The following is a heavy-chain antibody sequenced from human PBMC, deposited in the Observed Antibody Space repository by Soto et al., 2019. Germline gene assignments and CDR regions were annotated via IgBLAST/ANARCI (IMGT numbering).Heavy chain of an antibody. D-gene: IGHD2-2*01. J-gene: IGHJ6*03. CDR3: ARSRPAAANRLTPETFLGYYYYYMDV. CDR1: GGSISSGGYY. V-gene: IGHV4-31*02. CDR2: IYYSGST. Sequence: PSETLSLTCTVSGGSISSGGYYWSWIRQHPGKGLEWIGYIYYSGSTYYNPSLKSRVTISVDTSKNQFSLKLSSVTAADTAVYYCARSRPAAANRLTPETFLGYYYYYMDVWGKGTTVTVSS.